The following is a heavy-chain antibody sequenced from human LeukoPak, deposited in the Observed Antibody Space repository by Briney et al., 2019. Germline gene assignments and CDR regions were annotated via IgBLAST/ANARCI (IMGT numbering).Heavy chain of an antibody. J-gene: IGHJ3*02. D-gene: IGHD3-10*01. V-gene: IGHV3-7*03. CDR2: IKPDGDEK. Sequence: GGSLRLSCAASGFTFSTYCMTWLRQTPGKGLEWVANIKPDGDEKYYVDSVKGRFTISRDNAKNSLYLQMNSLRADDTALYYCAKDQFGSGSLYAFEIWGQGTMVTVSS. CDR1: GFTFSTYC. CDR3: AKDQFGSGSLYAFEI.